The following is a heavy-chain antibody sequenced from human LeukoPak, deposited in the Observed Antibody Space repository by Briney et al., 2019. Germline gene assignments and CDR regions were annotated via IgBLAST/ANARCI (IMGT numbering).Heavy chain of an antibody. CDR2: IYYSGST. CDR1: GGSISSYY. D-gene: IGHD6-13*01. Sequence: SETLSLTCTVSGGSISSYYWSWIRQPPGKGLECIGYIYYSGSTNYNPSLKSRVTISVGTSKNQFSLKLSSVTAADTAVYYCARSGIAAAGTDNWFDPWGQGTLVTVSS. CDR3: ARSGIAAAGTDNWFDP. V-gene: IGHV4-59*08. J-gene: IGHJ5*02.